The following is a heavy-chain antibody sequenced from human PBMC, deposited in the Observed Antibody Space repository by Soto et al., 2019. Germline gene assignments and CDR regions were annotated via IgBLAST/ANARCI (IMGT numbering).Heavy chain of an antibody. CDR1: GGSFSGYY. D-gene: IGHD4-17*01. J-gene: IGHJ4*02. V-gene: IGHV4-34*01. CDR2: INHSGST. Sequence: SETLSLTCAVYGGSFSGYYWNWIRQPPGKGLEWIGEINHSGSTNYNPSLKSRVTISVDTSKNQFSLKLTSVTAADTAVYYCARRYGASFDYWGQGTLVTVSS. CDR3: ARRYGASFDY.